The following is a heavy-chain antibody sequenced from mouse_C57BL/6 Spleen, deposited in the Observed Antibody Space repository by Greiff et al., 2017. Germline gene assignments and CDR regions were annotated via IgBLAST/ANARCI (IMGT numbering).Heavy chain of an antibody. D-gene: IGHD1-1*01. J-gene: IGHJ2*01. CDR3: AREGITTVEGDYFDY. CDR2: IHPNSGST. Sequence: VKLQQPGAELVKPGASVKLSCKASGYTFTSYWMHWVKQRPGQGLEWIGMIHPNSGSTNYNEKFKSKATLTVDKSSSTAYMQLSSLTSEDSAVYYCAREGITTVEGDYFDYWGQGTTLTVSS. CDR1: GYTFTSYW. V-gene: IGHV1-64*01.